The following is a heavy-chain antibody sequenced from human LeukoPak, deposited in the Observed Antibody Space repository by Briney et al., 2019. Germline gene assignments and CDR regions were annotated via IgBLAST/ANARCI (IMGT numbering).Heavy chain of an antibody. Sequence: ASETLSLTCTVSGNSFGDYYWSWIRQPAGKGLEWIGRIYTSGSTTYNPSLKSRVTMSVDTSMSQFSLNLMSVTAADTAVYYCTRDTGITGEVKFDPWGQGTLVTVSS. J-gene: IGHJ5*02. CDR1: GNSFGDYY. CDR3: TRDTGITGEVKFDP. D-gene: IGHD3-16*01. CDR2: IYTSGST. V-gene: IGHV4-4*07.